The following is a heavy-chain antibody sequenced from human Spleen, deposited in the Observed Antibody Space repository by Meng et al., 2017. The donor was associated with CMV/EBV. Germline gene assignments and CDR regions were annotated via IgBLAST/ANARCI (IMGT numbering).Heavy chain of an antibody. D-gene: IGHD3-10*01. CDR3: ARDPHFGALDY. CDR1: KFTFSDYW. CDR2: ISVSSNFI. V-gene: IGHV3-21*01. J-gene: IGHJ4*02. Sequence: GGSLRLSCAASKFTFSDYWMTWVRQAPGKGLEWVSSISVSSNFIYYADSVKGRFTISRNNARNSVYLQMSSLKVEDTAVYYCARDPHFGALDYWGQGTLVTVSS.